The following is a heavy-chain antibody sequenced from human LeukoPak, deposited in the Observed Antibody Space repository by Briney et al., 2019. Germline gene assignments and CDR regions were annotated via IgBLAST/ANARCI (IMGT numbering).Heavy chain of an antibody. V-gene: IGHV1-2*02. J-gene: IGHJ4*02. Sequence: ASVRVSCKASGYXFTGYYMHWVRQAPGQGREWMGWINPNRGGTNYAETFQGRVTMTRDTSISTAYMELSRLRSDDTAVYYCARDEVGSSWYRGDYFDYWGQGTLVTVSS. CDR3: ARDEVGSSWYRGDYFDY. D-gene: IGHD6-13*01. CDR2: INPNRGGT. CDR1: GYXFTGYY.